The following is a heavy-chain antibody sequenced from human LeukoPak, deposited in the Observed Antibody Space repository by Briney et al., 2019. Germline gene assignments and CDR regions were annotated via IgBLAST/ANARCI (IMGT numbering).Heavy chain of an antibody. CDR2: TYQRSKWSS. V-gene: IGHV6-1*01. CDR1: GDSLSSSGDA. CDR3: ARGRASAFDY. D-gene: IGHD6-13*01. J-gene: IGHJ4*02. Sequence: SQTLSLTCVISGDSLSSSGDAWNWIRRSPSGRLEWLGRTYQRSKWSSDYAFSVRSRITVDPDTSKNQFSLQLYSVTPEDTAVYYCARGRASAFDYWDQGTLVTVSS.